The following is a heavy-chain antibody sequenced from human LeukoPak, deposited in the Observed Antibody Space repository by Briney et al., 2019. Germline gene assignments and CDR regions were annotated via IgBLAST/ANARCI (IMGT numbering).Heavy chain of an antibody. V-gene: IGHV3-21*01. J-gene: IGHJ4*02. CDR2: ISSSGSYI. Sequence: GGSLRLSCTASGFTFSSYSMNWVRQAPGKGLEWVSSISSSGSYIYYADSVKGRFTISRDNAKNSLYLQMNSLRAEDTAVYYCAGCRDGYNSDYWGQGTLVTVSS. CDR1: GFTFSSYS. D-gene: IGHD5-24*01. CDR3: AGCRDGYNSDY.